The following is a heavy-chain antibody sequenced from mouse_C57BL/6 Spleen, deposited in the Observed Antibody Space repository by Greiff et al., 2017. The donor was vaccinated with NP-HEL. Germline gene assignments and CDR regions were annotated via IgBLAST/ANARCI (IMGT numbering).Heavy chain of an antibody. CDR3: ARGYSNQKYFDD. V-gene: IGHV1-55*01. CDR2: IYPGSGST. J-gene: IGHJ2*01. D-gene: IGHD2-5*01. CDR1: GYTFTSYW. Sequence: QVQLQQPGAELVKPGASVKMSCKASGYTFTSYWIPWVKQRPGQGLEWIGDIYPGSGSTNYNEKFKSKATLTVDTSSSTAYMQLSSLTSEDSAVYYCARGYSNQKYFDDWGQGTTLTVSS.